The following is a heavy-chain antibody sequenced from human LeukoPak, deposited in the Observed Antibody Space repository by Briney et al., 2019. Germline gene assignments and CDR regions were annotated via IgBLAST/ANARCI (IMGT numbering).Heavy chain of an antibody. Sequence: SVKVSCKASGGTFSSYAISWVRQAPGQGLEWMGGIIPIFGTANYAQKFQGRVTITADESTSTAYMELSSLRSEDTAVYYCARDPQTIAVAGNWFDPWGQGTLVTVSS. J-gene: IGHJ5*02. V-gene: IGHV1-69*13. CDR2: IIPIFGTA. CDR3: ARDPQTIAVAGNWFDP. D-gene: IGHD6-19*01. CDR1: GGTFSSYA.